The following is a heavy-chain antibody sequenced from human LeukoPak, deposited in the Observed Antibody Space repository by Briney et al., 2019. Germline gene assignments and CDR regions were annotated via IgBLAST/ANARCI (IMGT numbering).Heavy chain of an antibody. D-gene: IGHD3-10*01. V-gene: IGHV3-30*03. CDR2: TSSDLNVK. CDR3: AREGYYSSGSPPSLYFDY. CDR1: GFIFTNYF. Sequence: GGSLRLSCAASGFIFTNYFMSWVRQAPGKGLEWVAVTSSDLNVKLYADSVKGRFTISRDNSRSTLYLQMNSLRPEDTAIYYCAREGYYSSGSPPSLYFDYWGQGTLVTVSS. J-gene: IGHJ4*02.